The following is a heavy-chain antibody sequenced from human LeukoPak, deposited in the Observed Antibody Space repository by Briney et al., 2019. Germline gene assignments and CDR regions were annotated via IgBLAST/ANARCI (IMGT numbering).Heavy chain of an antibody. J-gene: IGHJ4*02. CDR2: ISWSSGSI. CDR3: AKDTNRGLIDY. V-gene: IGHV3-9*01. D-gene: IGHD1-14*01. Sequence: PGRSLRLSCAASGFTFDDYAMHWVRQAPGKGLAWVSGISWSSGSIGYADSVKGRFTISRDNAKNSLYLQMNSLRAEDTALYYCAKDTNRGLIDYWGQGTLVTVSS. CDR1: GFTFDDYA.